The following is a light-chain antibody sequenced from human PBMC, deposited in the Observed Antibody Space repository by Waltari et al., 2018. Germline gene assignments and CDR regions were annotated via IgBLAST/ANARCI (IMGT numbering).Light chain of an antibody. CDR1: SVVCRSNNKND. J-gene: IGKJ2*01. V-gene: IGKV4-1*01. Sequence: SVVCRSNNKNDLACYQQKSEQPPSLHITWASTGEPGIPDLFSGSGSETDFTRTISSLQAEDVAVYYCQQCYTFPYTFVQGTKLEIK. CDR3: QQCYTFPYT. CDR2: WAS.